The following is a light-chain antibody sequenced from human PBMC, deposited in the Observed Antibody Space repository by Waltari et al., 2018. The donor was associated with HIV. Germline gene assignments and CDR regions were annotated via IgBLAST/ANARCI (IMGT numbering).Light chain of an antibody. CDR1: QGLLHSNGFHY. Sequence: VMTQYLVSLPVLQGEQDSLYRRYSQGLLHSNGFHYLDWYLQKPGQPPQLLIYLGSNRASGVPARFSGSGSCTDFTLKISRVEAEDVGVDYCMQALQTPCTFGQGTSVEIK. CDR3: MQALQTPCT. J-gene: IGKJ1*01. CDR2: LGS. V-gene: IGKV2-28*01.